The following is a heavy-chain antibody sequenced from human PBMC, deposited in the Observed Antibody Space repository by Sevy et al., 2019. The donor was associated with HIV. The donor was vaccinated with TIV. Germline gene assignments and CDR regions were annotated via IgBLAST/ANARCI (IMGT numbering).Heavy chain of an antibody. J-gene: IGHJ4*02. CDR1: GFIFSNSW. V-gene: IGHV3-7*04. Sequence: GGSLRLSCAASGFIFSNSWMGWVRQAPGRGLECMAAIKPDGSDKYYVDSVKGRFIVSRANAKNSLFLQMNSLRDEDTAVFYCGRGGGGHWGQGALVTVSS. CDR3: GRGGGGH. D-gene: IGHD3-16*01. CDR2: IKPDGSDK.